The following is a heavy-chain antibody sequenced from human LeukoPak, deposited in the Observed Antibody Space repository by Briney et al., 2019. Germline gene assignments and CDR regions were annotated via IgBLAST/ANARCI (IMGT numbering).Heavy chain of an antibody. CDR1: GFTVSSNY. Sequence: GGSLRLSCAASGFTVSSNYMSWVRQAPGKGLEWVSVIYSGGNTYYADSVKGRFTISRDNSKNTLYLQMNSLRAEDTAVYYCASRGSITMVRGVMVWGQGTLVTVSS. V-gene: IGHV3-66*01. J-gene: IGHJ4*02. CDR2: IYSGGNT. CDR3: ASRGSITMVRGVMV. D-gene: IGHD3-10*01.